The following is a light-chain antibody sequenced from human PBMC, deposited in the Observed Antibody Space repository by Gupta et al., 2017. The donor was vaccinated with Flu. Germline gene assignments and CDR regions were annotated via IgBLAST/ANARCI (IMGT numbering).Light chain of an antibody. J-gene: IGKJ1*01. CDR3: QQYYIHST. CDR1: RSISSW. V-gene: IGKV1-5*03. Sequence: DIQMTQSPSTVYASVGDTVTITCRASRSISSWLAWYQQKPGSAPKLLIHDASVSESGVTSRFSGSGSGTDFTLTISSLHSDDFATYYCQQYYIHSTFGLGTKVELK. CDR2: DAS.